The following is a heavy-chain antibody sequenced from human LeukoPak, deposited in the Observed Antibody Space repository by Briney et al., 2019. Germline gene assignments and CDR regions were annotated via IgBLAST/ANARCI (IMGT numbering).Heavy chain of an antibody. V-gene: IGHV4-59*01. CDR1: SGSIRSSH. CDR2: IYYSGSS. D-gene: IGHD6-13*01. Sequence: PSETLSLTCTVSSGSIRSSHWSWIRQPPGKGLEFIWYIYYSGSSNYNPSLRSRVTMSVDTSNNQFSLKLNSVTAADTAVYYCAKAAGYSTIYWFDPWGQGTLVTVSS. CDR3: AKAAGYSTIYWFDP. J-gene: IGHJ5*02.